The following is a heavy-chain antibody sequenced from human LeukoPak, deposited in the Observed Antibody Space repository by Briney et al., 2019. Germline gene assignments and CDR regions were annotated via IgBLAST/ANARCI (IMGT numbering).Heavy chain of an antibody. D-gene: IGHD2-2*01. Sequence: SETLSLTCTVSGGSISTDGYYWSWTRQPAGKGLEGIGRIYARGNTNYNPSLESRVAMSMGTYKNQLSLKLSSVTAADRAFYFCVRDRSSGDAFDIWGQGTVVTVSS. CDR3: VRDRSSGDAFDI. CDR2: IYARGNT. CDR1: GGSISTDGYY. V-gene: IGHV4-61*02. J-gene: IGHJ3*02.